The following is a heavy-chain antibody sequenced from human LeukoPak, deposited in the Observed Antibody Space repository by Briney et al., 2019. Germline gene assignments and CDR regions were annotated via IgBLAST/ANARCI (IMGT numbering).Heavy chain of an antibody. D-gene: IGHD6-13*01. V-gene: IGHV4-59*08. Sequence: ASETLSVTCTVSGGSINSYYWSWIRQSPGKGLEWIGHMYYSGSTNYNPSLKNRVTISVDTSKNQFSLKLSSVTAADTAVYYCARQEVAAAGAGSDYWGQGTLVTVSS. J-gene: IGHJ4*02. CDR2: MYYSGST. CDR1: GGSINSYY. CDR3: ARQEVAAAGAGSDY.